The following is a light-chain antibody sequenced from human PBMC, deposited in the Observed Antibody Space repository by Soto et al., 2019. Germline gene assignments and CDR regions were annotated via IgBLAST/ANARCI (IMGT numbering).Light chain of an antibody. CDR3: QQYHNWPPLFT. Sequence: EIVMTQSPATLSVSPGERATLSCRASQSVSSNLAWYQQKPGQAPRLLIYGASTRATGIPARFSGSGSGTEFTLTISTLQSEYFAVYYCQQYHNWPPLFTFGHGTKVDIK. V-gene: IGKV3-15*01. J-gene: IGKJ3*01. CDR1: QSVSSN. CDR2: GAS.